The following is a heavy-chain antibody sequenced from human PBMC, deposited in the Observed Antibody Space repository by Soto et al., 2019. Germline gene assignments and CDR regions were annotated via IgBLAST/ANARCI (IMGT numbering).Heavy chain of an antibody. CDR1: GFTFSTYG. D-gene: IGHD3-22*01. CDR2: ISYDGGSK. J-gene: IGHJ4*02. V-gene: IGHV3-30*18. Sequence: QVQLVESGGGVVQPAKSLRLSCAASGFTFSTYGIHWVRQAPGKGLEWVALISYDGGSKYYGDSVKGRFIISRDNSHNTVSLQMNSLRADDTAVYFCAKEQLAMTVVVADYFDSWGQGTLVTVSS. CDR3: AKEQLAMTVVVADYFDS.